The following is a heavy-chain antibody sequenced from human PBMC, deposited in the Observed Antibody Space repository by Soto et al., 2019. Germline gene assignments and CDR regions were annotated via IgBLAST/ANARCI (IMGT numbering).Heavy chain of an antibody. J-gene: IGHJ4*02. CDR3: ARDRLAARYPDY. D-gene: IGHD6-6*01. CDR2: ISSSSSYI. CDR1: GFTFSSYS. Sequence: GGSLRLSCAASGFTFSSYSTNWVRQAPGKGLEWVSSISSSSSYIYYADSVKGRFTISRDNAKNSLYLQMNSLRAEDTAVYYCARDRLAARYPDYWGQGTLVTVS. V-gene: IGHV3-21*01.